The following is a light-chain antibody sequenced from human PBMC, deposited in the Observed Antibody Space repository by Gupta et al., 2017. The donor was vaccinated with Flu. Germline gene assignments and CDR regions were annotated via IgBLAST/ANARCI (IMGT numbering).Light chain of an antibody. Sequence: SYEMTQAPSVSVSPGQTAYISCSGDGLGSKSVCWYQQKAGQSPKLVIYDDKRHPSGVPERFSASNSGHTATLTISDAQAFDEADYYCQAYDSKTRVFGGGTKLTVL. CDR1: GLGSKS. CDR2: DDK. J-gene: IGLJ3*02. V-gene: IGLV3-1*01. CDR3: QAYDSKTRV.